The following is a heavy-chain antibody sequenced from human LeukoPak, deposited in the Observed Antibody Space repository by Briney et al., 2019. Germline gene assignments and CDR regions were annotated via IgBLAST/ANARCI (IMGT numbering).Heavy chain of an antibody. J-gene: IGHJ4*02. CDR1: GYTFTSND. V-gene: IGHV1-8*01. CDR3: ARGWISGDVSEYYFEI. Sequence: ASVKVSCKASGYTFTSNDINWVRQAPGQGLEWMGWMGARHGYTGSAQRFQGRITMTRDTSISTAYMELSSLTSDDTAVYYCARGWISGDVSEYYFEIWGQGTLVTVSS. D-gene: IGHD5/OR15-5a*01. CDR2: MGARHGYT.